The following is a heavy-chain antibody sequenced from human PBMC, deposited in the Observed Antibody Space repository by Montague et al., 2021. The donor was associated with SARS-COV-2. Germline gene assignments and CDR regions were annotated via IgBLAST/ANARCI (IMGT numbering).Heavy chain of an antibody. CDR3: ARFREAGDVLDY. CDR2: IYSSGTT. J-gene: IGHJ4*02. D-gene: IGHD7-27*01. Sequence: SETLSLTCTVSDGSIGTSSHFWGWVRQPPGKGLEWIGIIYSSGTTSYIPFLKSRLTISSDTSKNQFSLRLASVTAADTAVYYCARFREAGDVLDYWGQGNPVTVSS. V-gene: IGHV4-39*07. CDR1: DGSIGTSSHF.